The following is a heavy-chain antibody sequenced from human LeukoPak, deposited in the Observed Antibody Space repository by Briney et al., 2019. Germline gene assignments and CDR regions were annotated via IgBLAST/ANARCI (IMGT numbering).Heavy chain of an antibody. J-gene: IGHJ4*02. Sequence: GGSLRLSCAASGFTFSSYWMSWVRQAPGKGLEWVANIKQDGSEKYYVDSVKGRFTISRDNAKNSLYLQMNSLRAEDTAVYYCARGLSSGTYGFDYWGQGTLVTVSS. CDR2: IKQDGSEK. D-gene: IGHD1-26*01. CDR3: ARGLSSGTYGFDY. CDR1: GFTFSSYW. V-gene: IGHV3-7*01.